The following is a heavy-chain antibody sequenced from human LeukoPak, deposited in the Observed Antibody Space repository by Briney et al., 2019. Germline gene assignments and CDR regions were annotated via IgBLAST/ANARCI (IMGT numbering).Heavy chain of an antibody. CDR1: GFTFSSYA. D-gene: IGHD6-19*01. CDR2: ITSSGGST. J-gene: IGHJ4*02. V-gene: IGHV3-23*01. CDR3: AKRVSYSSVWYYFDY. Sequence: PGGSLRPSCAASGFTFSSYAMSWVRQAPGKGLEWVSVITSSGGSTYYADSVKGRFTISRDNSKNTLYLQMNSLRAEDTAVYYCAKRVSYSSVWYYFDYWGQGTLVTVSS.